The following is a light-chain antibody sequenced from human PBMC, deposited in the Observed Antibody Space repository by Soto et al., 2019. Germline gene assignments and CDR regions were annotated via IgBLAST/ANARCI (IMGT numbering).Light chain of an antibody. CDR3: SSYTSSSLYV. V-gene: IGLV2-14*01. Sequence: QSALTQPASVSGSPGQSITISCTGTSSDVGGYNYVSWYQQHPGKAPKLMIDDVSNRPSGVSNRFSGSKSGNTASLTISGLQAEDEADYYCSSYTSSSLYVFGTGTKLTVL. J-gene: IGLJ1*01. CDR1: SSDVGGYNY. CDR2: DVS.